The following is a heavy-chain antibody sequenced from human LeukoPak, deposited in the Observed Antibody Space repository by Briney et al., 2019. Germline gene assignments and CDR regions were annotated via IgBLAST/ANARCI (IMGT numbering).Heavy chain of an antibody. Sequence: ASVKVSCKASGYTFTSYDINWVRQATGQGLEWMGWVNPNSGNTGYAQKFQGRVTITRNTSISTAYMELSSLRSEDTAVYYCARVGGDYVWGSYRPYYFDYWGQGTLVTVSS. CDR2: VNPNSGNT. D-gene: IGHD3-16*02. CDR1: GYTFTSYD. V-gene: IGHV1-8*03. CDR3: ARVGGDYVWGSYRPYYFDY. J-gene: IGHJ4*02.